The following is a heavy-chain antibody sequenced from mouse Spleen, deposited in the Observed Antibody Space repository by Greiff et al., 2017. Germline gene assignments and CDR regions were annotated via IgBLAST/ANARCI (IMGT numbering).Heavy chain of an antibody. J-gene: IGHJ3*01. CDR3: ARGTARATSWFAY. CDR2: ISSGGST. CDR1: GFTFSSYA. Sequence: EVMLVESGGGLLKPGGSLNLSCAPSGFTFSSYAMSWVRQTPEKRLEWVASISSGGSTYYPDSVKGRFTISRDNARNILYLQMSSLRSEDTAMYYCARGTARATSWFAYWGQGTLVTVSA. V-gene: IGHV5-6-5*01. D-gene: IGHD3-2*01.